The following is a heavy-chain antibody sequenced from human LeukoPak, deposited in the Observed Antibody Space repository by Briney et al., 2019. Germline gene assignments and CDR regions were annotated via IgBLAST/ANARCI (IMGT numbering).Heavy chain of an antibody. CDR3: ARESVTFSSGWSFDY. CDR2: IIPIFGTA. D-gene: IGHD6-19*01. CDR1: GGTFSSYA. J-gene: IGHJ4*02. Sequence: SVKVFCKASGGTFSSYAISWVRQAPGQGLEWMGGIIPIFGTANYAQKFQGRVTITADESTSTAYMELSSLRSEDTAVYYCARESVTFSSGWSFDYWGQGTLVTVSS. V-gene: IGHV1-69*13.